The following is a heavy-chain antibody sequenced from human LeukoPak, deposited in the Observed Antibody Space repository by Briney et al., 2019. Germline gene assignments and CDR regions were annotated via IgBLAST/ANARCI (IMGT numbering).Heavy chain of an antibody. J-gene: IGHJ1*01. CDR3: ARSPSRVGSGYYREYFQH. CDR1: GGSISSGGYY. V-gene: IGHV4-31*03. Sequence: PSQTLSLTCTVSGGSISSGGYYWSWIRQHPGKGLEWIGYIYYSGSTYYNPSLKSRVTISVDTSKNQFSLKLSSVTAADTAVYYCARSPSRVGSGYYREYFQHWGQSTLVTVSS. D-gene: IGHD3-22*01. CDR2: IYYSGST.